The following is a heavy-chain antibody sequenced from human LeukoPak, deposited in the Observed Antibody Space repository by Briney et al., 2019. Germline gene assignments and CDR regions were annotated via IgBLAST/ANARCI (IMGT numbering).Heavy chain of an antibody. CDR3: ARAFLVGATTDKFDY. CDR1: GFTFSSYA. J-gene: IGHJ4*02. V-gene: IGHV3-23*01. CDR2: ISGSGGST. D-gene: IGHD1-26*01. Sequence: GGSLRLSCAASGFTFSSYAMSWVRQAPGKGLEWVSAISGSGGSTYYADSVKGRFTIPRDNSKNTLYLQMNSLRAEDTAVYYCARAFLVGATTDKFDYWGQGTLVTVSS.